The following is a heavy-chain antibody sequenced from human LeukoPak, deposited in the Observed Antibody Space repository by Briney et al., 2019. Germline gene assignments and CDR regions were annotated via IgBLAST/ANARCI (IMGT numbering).Heavy chain of an antibody. D-gene: IGHD3-10*01. CDR1: GYTFTSYG. J-gene: IGHJ4*02. Sequence: ASVKVSCKASGYTFTSYGISWVRQAPGQGLEWMGWISAYNGNTNYAQKFQGRVTITADKSTSTAYMELSSLRSEDTAVYYCARDDYGSGSYYSNSYWGQGTLVIVSS. V-gene: IGHV1-18*01. CDR3: ARDDYGSGSYYSNSY. CDR2: ISAYNGNT.